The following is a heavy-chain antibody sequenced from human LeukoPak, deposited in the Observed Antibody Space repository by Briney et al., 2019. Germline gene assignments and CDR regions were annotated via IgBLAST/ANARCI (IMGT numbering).Heavy chain of an antibody. CDR1: GFTFSSYS. V-gene: IGHV3-21*01. J-gene: IGHJ4*02. CDR3: ARDSYYYDSSGYYRFDY. CDR2: ISSSSYI. D-gene: IGHD3-22*01. Sequence: GSLRLSCAASGFTFSSYSMNWVRQAPGKGLEWVSSISSSSYIYYADSVKGRFTISRDNAKNSLYLQMNSLRAEDTAVYYCARDSYYYDSSGYYRFDYWGQGTLVTVSS.